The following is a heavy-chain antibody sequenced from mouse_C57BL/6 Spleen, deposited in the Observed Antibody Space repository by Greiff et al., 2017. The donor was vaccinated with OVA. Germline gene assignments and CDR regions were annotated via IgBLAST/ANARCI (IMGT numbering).Heavy chain of an antibody. CDR2: IRRKSSNYAT. J-gene: IGHJ4*01. CDR1: GFTFNTYA. Sequence: EVKLVESGGGLVQPKGSLKLSCAASGFTFNTYAMHWVRQAPGKGLEWVARIRRKSSNYATYYADSVKDRFTISRDDSQSMLYLQMNNLKTEDTAMYYCGRRGYDRFFYYAMDYWGQGTSVTVSS. V-gene: IGHV10-3*01. D-gene: IGHD2-2*01. CDR3: GRRGYDRFFYYAMDY.